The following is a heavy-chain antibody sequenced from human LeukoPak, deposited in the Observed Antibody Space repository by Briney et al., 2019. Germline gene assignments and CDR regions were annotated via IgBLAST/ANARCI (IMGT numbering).Heavy chain of an antibody. Sequence: GGSLRLSCAASGFTFSSYSMNWVRQAPGKGLEWVSSISSSSSYIYYADSVKGRFTISRDNSKNTLYLQMNSLRAEDTAVYYCARAWSVAGPGFDYWGQGTLVTVSS. CDR1: GFTFSSYS. V-gene: IGHV3-21*01. J-gene: IGHJ4*02. CDR2: ISSSSSYI. CDR3: ARAWSVAGPGFDY. D-gene: IGHD6-19*01.